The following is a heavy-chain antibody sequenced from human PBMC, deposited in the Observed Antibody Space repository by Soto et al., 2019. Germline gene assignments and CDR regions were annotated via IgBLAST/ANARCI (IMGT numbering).Heavy chain of an antibody. CDR2: ISGSGGST. D-gene: IGHD3-22*01. V-gene: IGHV3-23*01. CDR3: ANGRYYYDSSAYFAY. CDR1: GFNFSIYD. Sequence: GFVRRSCAACGFNFSIYDMSWVRQDQGKGLEWVSAISGSGGSTYYADSVKGRFTISRDNFKNTLYLQMNSLRAEDTAVYYCANGRYYYDSSAYFAYWGQGTLVTVSS. J-gene: IGHJ4*02.